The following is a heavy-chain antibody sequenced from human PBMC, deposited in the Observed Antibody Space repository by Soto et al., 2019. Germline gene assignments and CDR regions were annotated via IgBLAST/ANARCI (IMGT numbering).Heavy chain of an antibody. CDR3: ARELGGDGYTFDY. Sequence: QVQLVESGGGVVQPGRSLRLSCAASGFTFSSYGMHWVRQAPGKGLEWVAVIWYDGSNKYYADSVKGRFTISRDNSKNTLYLKMNSLRADDTAVYYCARELGGDGYTFDYWGQGTLVTVSS. D-gene: IGHD5-12*01. CDR1: GFTFSSYG. V-gene: IGHV3-33*01. CDR2: IWYDGSNK. J-gene: IGHJ4*02.